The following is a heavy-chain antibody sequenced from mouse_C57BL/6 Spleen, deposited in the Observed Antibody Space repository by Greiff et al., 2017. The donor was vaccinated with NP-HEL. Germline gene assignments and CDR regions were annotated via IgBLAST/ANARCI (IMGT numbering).Heavy chain of an antibody. CDR1: GFTFSDYY. CDR3: ARGGYGSPAWFAY. Sequence: EVKLVESEGGLVQPGSSMKLSCTASGFTFSDYYMAWVRQVPEKGLEWVANINYDGSSTYYLDSLKSRFIISRDNAKNILYLQMSSLKSEDTATYYCARGGYGSPAWFAYWGQGTLVTVSA. CDR2: INYDGSST. V-gene: IGHV5-16*01. J-gene: IGHJ3*01. D-gene: IGHD1-1*01.